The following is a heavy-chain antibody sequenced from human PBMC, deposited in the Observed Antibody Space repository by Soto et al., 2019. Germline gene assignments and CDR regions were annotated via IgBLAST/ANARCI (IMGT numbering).Heavy chain of an antibody. CDR2: IIPSFTAA. CDR3: AREKAHSRALRVADAFEI. CDR1: GGTFNRYA. V-gene: IGHV1-69*01. J-gene: IGHJ3*02. Sequence: QVQLVQSGAEVKKPGSSVKVFCKASGGTFNRYAISWLRQAPGQGLEWMGEIIPSFTAANYARKFQGRVTITADESTSTAYMALSSLTSEDTAMYYCAREKAHSRALRVADAFEIWGQGAMGTVAS. D-gene: IGHD3-16*01.